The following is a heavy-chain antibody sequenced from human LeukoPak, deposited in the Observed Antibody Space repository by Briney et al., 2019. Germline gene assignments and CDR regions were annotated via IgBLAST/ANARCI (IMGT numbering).Heavy chain of an antibody. V-gene: IGHV3-74*01. J-gene: IGHJ4*02. D-gene: IGHD6-19*01. CDR1: GFTFRSYW. CDR2: IDSDGSST. CDR3: ARVYSSGGSDC. Sequence: VGSLRLSCAASGFTFRSYWMHWVRQAPGKGLVWVSRIDSDGSSTTYADSVRGGFTISRDNTKNTLYLQMNSLRAEDTAVYYCARVYSSGGSDCWGQGTLVTVSS.